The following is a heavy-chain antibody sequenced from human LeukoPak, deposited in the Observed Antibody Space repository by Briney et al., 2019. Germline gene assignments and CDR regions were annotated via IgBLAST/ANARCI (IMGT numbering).Heavy chain of an antibody. J-gene: IGHJ4*02. V-gene: IGHV3-74*01. CDR1: ELTFNSNW. D-gene: IGHD6-19*01. CDR3: TSYTSGWN. Sequence: GGSLRLACAASELTFNSNWMHWVRQAPGKGLVWVSRINSDGSTTNYADSVKGRFTISRDNAENTLYLQMNSLRAEDTAVYYCTSYTSGWNWGQGTLVTVSS. CDR2: INSDGSTT.